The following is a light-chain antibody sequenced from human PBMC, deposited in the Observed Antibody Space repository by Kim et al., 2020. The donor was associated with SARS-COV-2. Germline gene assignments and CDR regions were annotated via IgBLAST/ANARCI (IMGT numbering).Light chain of an antibody. J-gene: IGLJ2*01. CDR2: SNN. Sequence: QSVLTQPPSASGTPGQRVTISCSGSSSNIGRNTIHWYQQLPGTAPKLLMYSNNQRPSGVPDRFSGSKSGTSASLAISGLQSEDEADYYCAAWDDSLNGGIFGGGTKLTVL. CDR3: AAWDDSLNGGI. CDR1: SSNIGRNT. V-gene: IGLV1-44*01.